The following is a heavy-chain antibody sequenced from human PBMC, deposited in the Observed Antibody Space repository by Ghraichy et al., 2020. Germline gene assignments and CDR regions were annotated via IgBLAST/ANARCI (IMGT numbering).Heavy chain of an antibody. J-gene: IGHJ4*02. CDR1: GFAFSNYW. CDR3: ARDGGASGSGDDY. CDR2: IKQDGSDK. V-gene: IGHV3-7*03. Sequence: GESLNISCAASGFAFSNYWMTWVRQPPGKGLEWVANIKQDGSDKYYVDSVKGRFTISRDNAKNSLYLQMNSLRVDDTAVYYCARDGGASGSGDDYWGQGALVTVSP. D-gene: IGHD3-10*01.